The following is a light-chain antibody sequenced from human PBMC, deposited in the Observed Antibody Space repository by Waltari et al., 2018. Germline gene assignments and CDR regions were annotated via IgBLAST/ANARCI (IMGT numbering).Light chain of an antibody. V-gene: IGLV2-14*01. CDR3: TSPTSSRTWV. Sequence: QSALTQPASVSGSPGHSITIPCTGTSSDVGGYNYVSWYQHLPGTAPKVMIYEVNNRPSGVSNRFSGSKSGNTASLTISGLQAEDEADYYCTSPTSSRTWVFGGGTKLTVL. J-gene: IGLJ3*02. CDR1: SSDVGGYNY. CDR2: EVN.